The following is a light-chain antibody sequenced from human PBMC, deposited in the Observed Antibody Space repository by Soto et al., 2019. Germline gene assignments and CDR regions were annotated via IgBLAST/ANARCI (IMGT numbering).Light chain of an antibody. Sequence: QSVLTQPTSVSGTLGQGVTISCSGSTSNIGENSVGWFQQLPGTAPKVLIYVTNKRPSGVPDRFSGSKSGTSAYLAISGLQSEDEADYYCAAWDGSLNGHVFGTGTKLTVL. J-gene: IGLJ1*01. CDR1: TSNIGENS. V-gene: IGLV1-44*01. CDR3: AAWDGSLNGHV. CDR2: VTN.